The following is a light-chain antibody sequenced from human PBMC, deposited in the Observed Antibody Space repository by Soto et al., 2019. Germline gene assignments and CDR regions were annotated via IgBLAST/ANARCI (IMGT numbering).Light chain of an antibody. J-gene: IGLJ1*01. V-gene: IGLV2-14*01. Sequence: LTQPASVSGSPGQSITISCTGTSSDVGGYNYVSWYQQHPGKAPKLMIYEVSNRPSRVSNRFSGSKSGNTASLTISGLQAEDEADYYCSSYTRSSTSYVFGTGTKVTVL. CDR1: SSDVGGYNY. CDR2: EVS. CDR3: SSYTRSSTSYV.